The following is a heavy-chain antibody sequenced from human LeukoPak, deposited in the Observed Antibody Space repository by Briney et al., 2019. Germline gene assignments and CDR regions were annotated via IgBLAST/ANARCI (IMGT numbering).Heavy chain of an antibody. CDR2: IYPGDSDT. D-gene: IGHD3-10*01. CDR3: ARQDGSGSYPDAFDI. CDR1: GYSFTSYW. V-gene: IGHV5-51*01. Sequence: GESLKISCKGSGYSFTSYWIGWVRQMPGKGLEWMGIIYPGDSDTRYSPSFQGQVTISADKSISTAYLQWSSLKASDTAMYYCARQDGSGSYPDAFDIWGQGTMVTVSS. J-gene: IGHJ3*02.